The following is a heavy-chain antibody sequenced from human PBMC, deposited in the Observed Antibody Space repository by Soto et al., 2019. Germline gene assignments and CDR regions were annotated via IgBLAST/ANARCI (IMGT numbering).Heavy chain of an antibody. J-gene: IGHJ3*02. CDR1: GFTFSSYG. D-gene: IGHD3-22*01. CDR3: AKVIGDDSSGYYFFFDAFDI. CDR2: ISYDGSNK. Sequence: QVQLVESGGGVVQPGRSLRLSCAASGFTFSSYGMHWVRQAPGKGLEWVAVISYDGSNKYYADSVKGRFTISRDNSKNTLYLQMNRLRAEDKAVYYCAKVIGDDSSGYYFFFDAFDIWGQGTMVTVSS. V-gene: IGHV3-30*18.